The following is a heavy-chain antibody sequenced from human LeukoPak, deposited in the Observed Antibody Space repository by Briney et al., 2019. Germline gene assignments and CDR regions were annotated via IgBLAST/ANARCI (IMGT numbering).Heavy chain of an antibody. CDR3: ARGGWYPESFQH. V-gene: IGHV4-59*01. Sequence: SETLSLTCTVSGGSISSYYWNWIRKPPGRGLEWIGYIYYSGSTNYNPSLKSRVTISVDTSKNQFSLKLSSVTAADTAVYYCARGGWYPESFQHWGQGALVTVSS. D-gene: IGHD6-19*01. CDR1: GGSISSYY. J-gene: IGHJ1*01. CDR2: IYYSGST.